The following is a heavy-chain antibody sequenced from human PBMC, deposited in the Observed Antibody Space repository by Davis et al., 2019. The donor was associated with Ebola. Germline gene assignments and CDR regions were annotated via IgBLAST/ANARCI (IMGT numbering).Heavy chain of an antibody. V-gene: IGHV3-74*01. Sequence: PGGSLRLSCAASGFTFSNDWMHWVRQAPGKGLEWVSRINMNGRSINYADSVRGRFTISRDNAKNTRYLQMNSLRAEDTAVYYCARVAYGDYWRWFDSWGQGTLVTVSS. CDR2: INMNGRSI. D-gene: IGHD4-17*01. CDR1: GFTFSNDW. J-gene: IGHJ5*01. CDR3: ARVAYGDYWRWFDS.